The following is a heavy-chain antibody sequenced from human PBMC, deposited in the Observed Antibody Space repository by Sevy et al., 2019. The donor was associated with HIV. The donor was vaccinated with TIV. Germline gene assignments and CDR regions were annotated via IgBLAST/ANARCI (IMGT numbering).Heavy chain of an antibody. D-gene: IGHD1-26*01. CDR1: GFSFSYYG. V-gene: IGHV3-30*18. J-gene: IGHJ6*02. CDR3: ANAYSGSYSHSYLYALDV. Sequence: GGSLRLSCTGSGFSFSYYGIHWVRQAPGKGLDWVALISHDGINEYYADSVKGRFTISRDNSKNTVYLEMNRLRNEDTAIYFCANAYSGSYSHSYLYALDVWGQGTTVTGSS. CDR2: ISHDGINE.